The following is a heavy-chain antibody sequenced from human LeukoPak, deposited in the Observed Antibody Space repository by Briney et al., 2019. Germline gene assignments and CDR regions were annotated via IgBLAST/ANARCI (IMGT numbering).Heavy chain of an antibody. CDR1: GFTFSSYA. CDR2: ISGSGGST. V-gene: IGHV3-23*01. CDR3: AKDPKGVGATPSIDY. J-gene: IGHJ4*02. Sequence: TGGSLRLSCAASGFTFSSYAMSWVRQAPGKGLEWVSAISGSGGSTYYADSVKGRFTISRDNSKNTLYLQMNSLRVEDTAVYYCAKDPKGVGATPSIDYWGQGTLVTVSS. D-gene: IGHD1-26*01.